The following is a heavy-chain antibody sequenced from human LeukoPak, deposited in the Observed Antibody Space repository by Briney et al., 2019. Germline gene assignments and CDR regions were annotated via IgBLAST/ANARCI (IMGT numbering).Heavy chain of an antibody. CDR1: GYSISSGYY. CDR3: ARVTRYSSSWYDY. CDR2: IYHTGST. D-gene: IGHD6-13*01. V-gene: IGHV4-38-2*02. Sequence: SETLSLTCTVSGYSISSGYYWGWIRQPPGMGLEWIGSIYHTGSTYYNPSLKSRVTISVDTSKNQFSLKLSSVTAADTAVYYCARVTRYSSSWYDYWGQGTLVTVSS. J-gene: IGHJ4*02.